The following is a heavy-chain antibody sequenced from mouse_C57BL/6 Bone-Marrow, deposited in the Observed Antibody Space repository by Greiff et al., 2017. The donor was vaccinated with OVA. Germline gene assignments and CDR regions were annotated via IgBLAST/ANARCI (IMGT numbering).Heavy chain of an antibody. V-gene: IGHV1-7*01. D-gene: IGHD2-2*01. CDR2: INPSSGYT. CDR3: ARKWLDY. Sequence: QVQLKESGAELAKPGASVKLSCKASGYTFTSYWLHWVKQRPGQGLEWIGYINPSSGYTKYNQKFKDKATVPADKSSSTAYMQLSSLTYEDSAVYYCARKWLDYWGQGTTLTVSS. CDR1: GYTFTSYW. J-gene: IGHJ2*01.